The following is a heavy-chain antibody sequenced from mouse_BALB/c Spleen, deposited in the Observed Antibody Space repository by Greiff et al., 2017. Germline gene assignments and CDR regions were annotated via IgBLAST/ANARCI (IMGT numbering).Heavy chain of an antibody. J-gene: IGHJ4*01. D-gene: IGHD1-1*01. CDR2: ISSGGST. CDR3: ARGRDYYGSSFDY. Sequence: EVKVVESGGGLVKPGGSLKLSCAASGFTFSSYAMSWVRQTPEKRLEWVASISSGGSTYYPDSVKGRFTISRDNARNILYLQMSSLRSEDTAMYYCARGRDYYGSSFDYWGQGTSVTVSS. V-gene: IGHV5-6-5*01. CDR1: GFTFSSYA.